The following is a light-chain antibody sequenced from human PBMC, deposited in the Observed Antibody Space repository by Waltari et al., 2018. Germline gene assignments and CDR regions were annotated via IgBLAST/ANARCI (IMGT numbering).Light chain of an antibody. V-gene: IGKV3-15*01. Sequence: PATLSVSPGERATLSCRASQSVRSNLAWYQQKPGQAPRLLIYGASTRATGIPARFSGSGSGTEFTLTISSLQSEDFAVYYCQHYNNWPLTFGGGTKVEIK. CDR3: QHYNNWPLT. CDR2: GAS. CDR1: QSVRSN. J-gene: IGKJ4*01.